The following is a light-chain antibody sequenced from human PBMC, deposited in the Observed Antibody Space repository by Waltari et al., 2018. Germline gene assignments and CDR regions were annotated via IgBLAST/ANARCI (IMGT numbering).Light chain of an antibody. CDR1: QSVSRA. CDR3: QHYLRLPVT. CDR2: GAS. Sequence: EIVLTQSPGTLSLSLGERATVSCRASQSVSRALAWYQQNPGQAPRLLIYGASTRATGIPDRCSGSGSGTDFSLTISRLEPDDFAVYYCQHYLRLPVTFGQGTTVEI. J-gene: IGKJ1*01. V-gene: IGKV3-20*01.